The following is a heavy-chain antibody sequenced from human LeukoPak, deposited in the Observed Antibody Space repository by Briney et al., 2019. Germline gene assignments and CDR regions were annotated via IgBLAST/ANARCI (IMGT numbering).Heavy chain of an antibody. CDR2: TYYSGST. CDR3: ARDRPADY. V-gene: IGHV4-59*01. J-gene: IGHJ4*02. CDR1: GGSISSYY. Sequence: SETLSLTCTVSGGSISSYYWSWIRQPPGKGLEWIGYTYYSGSTNYNPSLKSRVTISVDTSKNQFSLKLSSVTAADTAVYYCARDRPADYWGQGTLVTVSS.